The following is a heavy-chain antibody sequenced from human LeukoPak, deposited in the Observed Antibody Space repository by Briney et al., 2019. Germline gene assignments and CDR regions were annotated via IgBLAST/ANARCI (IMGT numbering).Heavy chain of an antibody. Sequence: PGGSLRLSCAASGFTFSSYEMNWVRQAPGKGLEWVSYISSSGSIIYYADSVKGRFTISRDNAKNSLYLQMNSLRAEDTAVYYCAKDFWSGYHSGYFDYWGQGTLVTVSS. D-gene: IGHD3-3*01. J-gene: IGHJ4*02. CDR3: AKDFWSGYHSGYFDY. CDR2: ISSSGSII. CDR1: GFTFSSYE. V-gene: IGHV3-48*03.